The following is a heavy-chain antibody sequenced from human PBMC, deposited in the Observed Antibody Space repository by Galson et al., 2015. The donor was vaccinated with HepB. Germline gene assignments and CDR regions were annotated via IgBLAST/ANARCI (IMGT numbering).Heavy chain of an antibody. J-gene: IGHJ4*02. Sequence: SLRLSCAASGFTFSNAWMSWVRQAPGKGLEWVGRIKSKTDGGTTDYAAPVKGRFTISRDDSKNTLYLQMNSLKTEDTAVYYCMGVDYGDYGSCWGQGTLVTVSS. CDR2: IKSKTDGGTT. CDR3: MGVDYGDYGSC. CDR1: GFTFSNAW. V-gene: IGHV3-15*01. D-gene: IGHD4-17*01.